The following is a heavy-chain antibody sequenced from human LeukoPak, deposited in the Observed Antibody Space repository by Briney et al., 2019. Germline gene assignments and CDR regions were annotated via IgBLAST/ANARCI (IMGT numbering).Heavy chain of an antibody. CDR2: IKYDGSYT. Sequence: GGSLRLSCATSGFTLSLAWMHWVRQAPGKGLEWISRIKYDGSYTNYADSVKGRFTISRDNARNTLSLHMISLRAEDTAVYFCVRDGDAYNFDFWGQGVLVTVSS. D-gene: IGHD5-24*01. V-gene: IGHV3-74*01. CDR1: GFTLSLAW. J-gene: IGHJ4*02. CDR3: VRDGDAYNFDF.